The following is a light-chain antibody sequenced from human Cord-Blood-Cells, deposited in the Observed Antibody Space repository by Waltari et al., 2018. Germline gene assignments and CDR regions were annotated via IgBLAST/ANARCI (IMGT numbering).Light chain of an antibody. CDR2: DVS. CDR1: SSDVGGYNY. V-gene: IGLV2-14*01. CDR3: SSYTSSSTYV. J-gene: IGLJ1*01. Sequence: QSALTQPASVSGSPGQSITISCTGTSSDVGGYNYVSWYQQHPGKAPKLMIYDVSKRPSGVSNRVCGSKSGNTASLTISGLQAEDEADYYCSSYTSSSTYVFGTGTKVTVL.